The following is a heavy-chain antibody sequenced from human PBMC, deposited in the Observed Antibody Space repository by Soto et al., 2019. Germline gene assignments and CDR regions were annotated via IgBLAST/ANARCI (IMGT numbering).Heavy chain of an antibody. Sequence: QVQLQESGPGLVKPSQTLTLTCTVSGGSISSGSFYWSWIRQHPGKGLEWIGHISDSGSSYYDPSYDSGVTISVDMFKSHLSPQLSDVTSADTAVYFCARTTFYDTSPAYYSLFDYWGQGTLVTVSS. D-gene: IGHD3-9*01. V-gene: IGHV4-31*03. J-gene: IGHJ4*02. CDR1: GGSISSGSFY. CDR3: ARTTFYDTSPAYYSLFDY. CDR2: ISDSGSS.